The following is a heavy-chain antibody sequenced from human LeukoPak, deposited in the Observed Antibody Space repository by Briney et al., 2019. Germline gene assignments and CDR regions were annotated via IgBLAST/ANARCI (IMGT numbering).Heavy chain of an antibody. CDR1: GGTFSSYT. CDR2: IIPILGIA. D-gene: IGHD3-3*01. Sequence: ASVKVSCKASGGTFSSYTISWVRQAPGQGLEWVGRIIPILGIANYAQKFQGRVTITADKSTSTAYMELSSLRSEDTAVYYCASGKEKITIFGVVIQNWFDPWGQGTLVTVSS. CDR3: ASGKEKITIFGVVIQNWFDP. J-gene: IGHJ5*02. V-gene: IGHV1-69*02.